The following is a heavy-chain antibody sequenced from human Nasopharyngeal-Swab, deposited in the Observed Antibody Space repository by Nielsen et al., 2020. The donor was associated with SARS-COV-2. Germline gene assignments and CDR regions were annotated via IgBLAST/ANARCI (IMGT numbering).Heavy chain of an antibody. CDR2: IYYSGST. V-gene: IGHV4-59*08. CDR1: GGSISSYY. J-gene: IGHJ3*02. D-gene: IGHD3-22*01. Sequence: SETLSLTCTVSGGSISSYYWSWIRQPPGKGLEWIGYIYYSGSTNYNPSLKSRVTISVDTSKNQFSLKLSSGTAADTAVYYCARRVDYYDSSGYYYADAFDIWGQGTMVTVSS. CDR3: ARRVDYYDSSGYYYADAFDI.